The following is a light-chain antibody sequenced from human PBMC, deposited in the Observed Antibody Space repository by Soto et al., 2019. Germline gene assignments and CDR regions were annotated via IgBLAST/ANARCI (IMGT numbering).Light chain of an antibody. CDR2: DAS. J-gene: IGKJ4*01. V-gene: IGKV1-5*01. CDR1: QSISEW. CDR3: QQYNSYPLT. Sequence: DIQMTQSPSTLSASVGDRVTITCRASQSISEWLAWYQQQPGKAPNLLIYDASSLKSGVPSRFSGSGSGTEFTLTISSLQPDDFATYYCQQYNSYPLTFGGWTKVEIK.